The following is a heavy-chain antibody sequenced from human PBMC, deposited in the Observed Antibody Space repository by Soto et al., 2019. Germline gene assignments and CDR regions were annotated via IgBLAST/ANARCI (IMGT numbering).Heavy chain of an antibody. J-gene: IGHJ4*02. CDR3: AKFFVETGGSSGWPWSFHF. CDR1: GFTFSSYA. V-gene: IGHV3-23*01. CDR2: ICGTGGTT. D-gene: IGHD6-25*01. Sequence: PGGSLRLSCAASGFTFSSYAMSWVRQAPGKGLEWVSAICGTGGTTYYADSVKGRFTISRDSSRNTLHLQMNSLRAEDTAIYYCAKFFVETGGSSGWPWSFHFWGQGTLVTVSS.